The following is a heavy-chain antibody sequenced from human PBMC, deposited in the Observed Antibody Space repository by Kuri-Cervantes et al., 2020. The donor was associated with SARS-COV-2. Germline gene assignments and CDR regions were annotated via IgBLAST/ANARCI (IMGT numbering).Heavy chain of an antibody. V-gene: IGHV3-23*01. CDR3: VLWTGSYSGNRRFDN. CDR1: GFSFSTYA. CDR2: INGGGEET. D-gene: IGHD5-12*01. Sequence: GESLKISCVGSGFSFSTYAMSWVRQAPGKGLQWVSSINGGGEETYYADSVKCRFAISRDNYKNTPSLQLNSLRAADTAVYYCVLWTGSYSGNRRFDNWGQGTLVTVSS. J-gene: IGHJ4*02.